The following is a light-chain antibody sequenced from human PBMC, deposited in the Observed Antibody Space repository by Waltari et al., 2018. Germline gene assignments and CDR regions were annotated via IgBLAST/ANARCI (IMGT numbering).Light chain of an antibody. CDR2: AAS. CDR3: QQSYSTPYT. V-gene: IGKV1-39*01. Sequence: DIQVTQSPSSLSPSVGDRVTITCRASQSISSYLNWYQQKPGKAPKLLIFAASSLESGVPSRFSGSGSGTDFTLTISSLQPEDFATYYCQQSYSTPYTFGQGTKLEIE. J-gene: IGKJ2*01. CDR1: QSISSY.